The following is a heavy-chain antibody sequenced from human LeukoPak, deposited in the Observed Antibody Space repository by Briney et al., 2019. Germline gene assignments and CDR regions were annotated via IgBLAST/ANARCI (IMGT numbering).Heavy chain of an antibody. D-gene: IGHD3-9*01. CDR1: GFTVSSNY. CDR2: IYSGGST. J-gene: IGHJ4*02. Sequence: GGSLRLSCAASGFTVSSNYMSWVRQAPGKGLEWVSVIYSGGSTYYADSVKGRFTISRHNSKNTLFLQMNSLRAEDTAVYYCARVGYDILTGTVDNFDYWGQGTLVTVSS. V-gene: IGHV3-53*04. CDR3: ARVGYDILTGTVDNFDY.